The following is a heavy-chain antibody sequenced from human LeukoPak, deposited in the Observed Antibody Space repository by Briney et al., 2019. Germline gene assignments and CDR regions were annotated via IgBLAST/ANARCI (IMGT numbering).Heavy chain of an antibody. CDR3: ARVGRDFWSGYYWFDP. CDR1: GFTFSSYG. D-gene: IGHD3-3*01. CDR2: ISSSSSYT. V-gene: IGHV3-21*05. J-gene: IGHJ5*02. Sequence: GGSLRLSCAASGFTFSSYGMHWVRQAPGKGLEWVSYISSSSSYTNYADSVKGRFTISRDNAKNSLYLQMNSLRAEDTAVYYCARVGRDFWSGYYWFDPWGQGTLVTVSS.